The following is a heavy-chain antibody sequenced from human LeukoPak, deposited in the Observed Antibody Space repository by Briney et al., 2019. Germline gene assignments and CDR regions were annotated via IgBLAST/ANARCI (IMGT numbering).Heavy chain of an antibody. D-gene: IGHD3-3*01. CDR3: AKDGGHGRGAFDI. CDR1: GFTFSSYS. Sequence: PGGSLRLSCAASGFTFSSYSMNWVRQAPGKGLEWVSFISGSGGSTYYADSVKGRLTNSRDNSKNALYLQMNSLRAEDTAVYYCAKDGGHGRGAFDIWGERTMLSVSS. CDR2: ISGSGGST. V-gene: IGHV3-23*01. J-gene: IGHJ3*02.